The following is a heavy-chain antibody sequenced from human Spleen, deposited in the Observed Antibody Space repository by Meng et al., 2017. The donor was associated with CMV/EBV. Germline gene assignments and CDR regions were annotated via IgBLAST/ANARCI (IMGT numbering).Heavy chain of an antibody. J-gene: IGHJ5*02. CDR2: INHSGST. V-gene: IGHV4-34*01. Sequence: SETLSLTCAVYGGSFSGYYWSWIRQPPGKGLEWIGEINHSGSTNYNPSLKSRVTISVDTSKNQFSLKLGSVTAADTAVYYCARDRGYCSRNSCSPLGWFDPWGQGTLVTVSS. CDR3: ARDRGYCSRNSCSPLGWFDP. D-gene: IGHD2-2*01. CDR1: GGSFSGYY.